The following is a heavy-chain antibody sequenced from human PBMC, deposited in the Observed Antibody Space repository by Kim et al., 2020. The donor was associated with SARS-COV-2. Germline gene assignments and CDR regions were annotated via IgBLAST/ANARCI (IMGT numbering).Heavy chain of an antibody. J-gene: IGHJ4*02. V-gene: IGHV4-4*02. CDR2: IYHSGST. Sequence: SETLSLTCAVSGGSISSSNWWSWVRQPPGKGLEWIGEIYHSGSTNYNPSLKSRVTISVDKSKNQFSLKLSSVTAADTAVYYCARRRGWELPCCYFDYWGQGTLVTVSS. D-gene: IGHD1-26*01. CDR1: GGSISSSNW. CDR3: ARRRGWELPCCYFDY.